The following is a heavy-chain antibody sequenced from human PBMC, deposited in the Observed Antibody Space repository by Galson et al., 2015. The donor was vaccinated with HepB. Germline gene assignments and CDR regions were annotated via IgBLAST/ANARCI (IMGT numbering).Heavy chain of an antibody. Sequence: SLRLSCAASGFTFSNYSMNWVRQAPGKGLEWVSSISSGRGYIYSADSLKGRFTISRDNAKNSVYLHMNSLRAEDTAVYYCARDAANYGSGKYYNYGMDVWGQGTTVTVSS. CDR3: ARDAANYGSGKYYNYGMDV. CDR2: ISSGRGYI. CDR1: GFTFSNYS. V-gene: IGHV3-21*01. J-gene: IGHJ6*02. D-gene: IGHD3-10*01.